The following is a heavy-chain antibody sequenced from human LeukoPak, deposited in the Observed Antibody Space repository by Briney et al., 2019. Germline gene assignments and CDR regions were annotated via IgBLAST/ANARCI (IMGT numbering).Heavy chain of an antibody. CDR3: ARRRQIAVAAWYFDL. CDR2: IYPGDSDT. D-gene: IGHD6-19*01. J-gene: IGHJ2*01. V-gene: IGHV5-51*01. CDR1: GYRFTSYW. Sequence: GESLKISCKGSGYRFTSYWIGWGRQMPGKGLGWMGIIYPGDSDTRYSPSFQGQVTISADKSISTAYLQWSSLKASDTAMYYCARRRQIAVAAWYFDLWGRGTLVTVSS.